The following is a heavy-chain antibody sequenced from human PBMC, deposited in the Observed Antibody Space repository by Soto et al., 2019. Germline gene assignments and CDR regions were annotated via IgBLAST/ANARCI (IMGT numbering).Heavy chain of an antibody. V-gene: IGHV5-51*01. J-gene: IGHJ6*02. CDR2: IYPGDSDT. CDR3: ARLEMAVGHIYCMDV. CDR1: GYSFTSYW. D-gene: IGHD2-8*01. Sequence: PGESLKISCKGSGYSFTSYWIGWVRQMPGKGLEWMGIIYPGDSDTRYSPSFQGQVTISADKSISTAYLQWSSLKASDTAMYYCARLEMAVGHIYCMDVWGQGTTLTASS.